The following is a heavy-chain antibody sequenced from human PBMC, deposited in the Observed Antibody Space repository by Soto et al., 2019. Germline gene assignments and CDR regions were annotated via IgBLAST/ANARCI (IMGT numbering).Heavy chain of an antibody. CDR3: ARDFTQVGPLDF. J-gene: IGHJ4*02. CDR1: GFIFSSFA. CDR2: IRYDGTEK. V-gene: IGHV3-33*01. Sequence: LRLSCAASGFIFSSFALHWVRQAPGKGLEWVAVIRYDGTEKYNGDSVKGRFTISRDNSKNTVYLEMTSLKAEDTAVYYCARDFTQVGPLDFWGQGTLVTVSS. D-gene: IGHD1-26*01.